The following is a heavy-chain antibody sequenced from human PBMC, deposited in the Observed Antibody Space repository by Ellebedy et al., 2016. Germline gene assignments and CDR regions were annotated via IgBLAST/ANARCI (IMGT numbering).Heavy chain of an antibody. J-gene: IGHJ6*02. D-gene: IGHD6-19*01. V-gene: IGHV3-15*01. CDR3: TTASYRTSSGWYYYYYGMDV. CDR1: GFTFSNAW. Sequence: GESLKISXAASGFTFSNAWMSWVRQAPGKGLEWVGRIKSKTDGGTTDYAAPVKGRFTISRDDSKNTLYLQMNSLKTEDTAVYYCTTASYRTSSGWYYYYYGMDVWGQGTTVTVSS. CDR2: IKSKTDGGTT.